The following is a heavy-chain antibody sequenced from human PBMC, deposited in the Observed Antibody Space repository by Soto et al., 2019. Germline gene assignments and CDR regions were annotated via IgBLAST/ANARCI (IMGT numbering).Heavy chain of an antibody. CDR3: AKPVLDYSIPDDDRYFDY. V-gene: IGHV3-23*01. D-gene: IGHD4-4*01. Sequence: GGSLRLSCAASGFTFSSYAMSWVRQAPGKGLEWVSAISGSGGSTYYADSVKGRFTISRDNSKNTLYLQMNSLRAEDTAVYYCAKPVLDYSIPDDDRYFDYWGQGTLVTVSS. CDR1: GFTFSSYA. CDR2: ISGSGGST. J-gene: IGHJ4*02.